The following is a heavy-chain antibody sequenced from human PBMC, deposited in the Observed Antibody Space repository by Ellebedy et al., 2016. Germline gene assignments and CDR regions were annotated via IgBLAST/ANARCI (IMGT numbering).Heavy chain of an antibody. D-gene: IGHD1-26*01. V-gene: IGHV4-59*12. CDR2: IYYSGST. CDR3: ARGGNIVGAVFGY. CDR1: GGSISSYY. J-gene: IGHJ4*02. Sequence: SETLSLXCTVSGGSISSYYWSWIRQPPGKGLEWIGYIYYSGSTNYNPSLKSRVTMSVDTSKNQFSLKLSSVTAADTAVYYCARGGNIVGAVFGYWGQGTLVTVSS.